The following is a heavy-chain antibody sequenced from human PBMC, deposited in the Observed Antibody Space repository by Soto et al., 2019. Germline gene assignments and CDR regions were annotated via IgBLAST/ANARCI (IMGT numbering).Heavy chain of an antibody. D-gene: IGHD3-22*01. V-gene: IGHV3-33*01. CDR3: ARTAYYYDSSGYYSDC. CDR2: IWYDGRNT. Sequence: GGSLRLSCAASGFTFSSYGMHWVRQAPGKGLEWVAVIWYDGRNTYYADSVKGRFTISRDNSKNTLYLQMNSLRAEDTAVYYCARTAYYYDSSGYYSDCWGQGTLVTVSS. CDR1: GFTFSSYG. J-gene: IGHJ4*02.